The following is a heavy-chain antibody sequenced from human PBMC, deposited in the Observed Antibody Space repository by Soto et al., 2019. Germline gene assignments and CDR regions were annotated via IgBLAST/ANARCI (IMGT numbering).Heavy chain of an antibody. Sequence: PSETLSLTCPVSGGSISSSSYYWGWIRQPPGKGLEWIGSIYYSGSTYYNPSLKSRVTISVDTSKNQFSLKMSSVTAADTAVYYCARDRDRIYYYDSSIYFDYLGQGTLVTASS. CDR2: IYYSGST. J-gene: IGHJ4*02. CDR3: ARDRDRIYYYDSSIYFDY. CDR1: GGSISSSSYY. D-gene: IGHD3-22*01. V-gene: IGHV4-39*02.